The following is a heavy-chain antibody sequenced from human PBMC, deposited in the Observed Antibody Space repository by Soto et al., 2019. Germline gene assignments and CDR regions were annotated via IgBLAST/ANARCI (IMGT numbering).Heavy chain of an antibody. CDR1: GFTFNSYV. J-gene: IGHJ4*02. V-gene: IGHV3-23*01. Sequence: RLSCAASGFTFNSYVMTWARQAPGEGLEWVSSISRSGRGSAYYADSVKGRFTISRDNSENTLFLQMNNLRDEDTALYYCARGRYLDSSDYRGANLPFVHWRLGTLGTVAS. CDR2: ISRSGRGSA. D-gene: IGHD3-22*01. CDR3: ARGRYLDSSDYRGANLPFVH.